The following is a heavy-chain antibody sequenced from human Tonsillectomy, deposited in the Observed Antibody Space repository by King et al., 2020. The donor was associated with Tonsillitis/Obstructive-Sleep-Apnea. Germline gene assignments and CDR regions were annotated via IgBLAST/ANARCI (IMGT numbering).Heavy chain of an antibody. D-gene: IGHD6-19*01. V-gene: IGHV3-48*03. CDR3: ATLPRVGSGWYSVHFDY. J-gene: IGHJ4*02. Sequence: VQLVESGGGLVQPGGSLRLSCAASGFSLSSYEMIWVRQAPGKGLEWISYISSSGSTIYYADSVKGRFTISRDNAKNSLSLQMNSLRAEDTAVYYCATLPRVGSGWYSVHFDYWGQGTLVTVSS. CDR2: ISSSGSTI. CDR1: GFSLSSYE.